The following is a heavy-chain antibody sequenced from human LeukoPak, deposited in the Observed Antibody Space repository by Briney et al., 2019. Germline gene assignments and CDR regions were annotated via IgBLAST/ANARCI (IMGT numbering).Heavy chain of an antibody. CDR1: GFIFSTYT. J-gene: IGHJ5*02. V-gene: IGHV3-48*01. Sequence: GGSLRLSCEASGFIFSTYTMNCVRQAPGKGLEWVSYISSSGTTIYYADSVRGRFTISRDNAKNSLYLQMNSLRAEDTAVYFCAPAQFGERFNPCGQGTLVTVSS. CDR2: ISSSGTTI. CDR3: APAQFGERFNP. D-gene: IGHD3-10*01.